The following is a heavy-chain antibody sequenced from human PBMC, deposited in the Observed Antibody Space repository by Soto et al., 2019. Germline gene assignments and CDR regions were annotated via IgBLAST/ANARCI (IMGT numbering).Heavy chain of an antibody. CDR2: INPSGGST. D-gene: IGHD6-13*01. J-gene: IGHJ4*02. Sequence: QVQLVQSGAEVKKPGASVKVSYKASGYTFTSYYMHWVRQAPGQGLEWMGIINPSGGSTSYAQKFQGRVTMTRDTSTSTVYMELSSLRSEDTAVYYCAREGGAAAGDYWGQGTLVTVSS. V-gene: IGHV1-46*01. CDR3: AREGGAAAGDY. CDR1: GYTFTSYY.